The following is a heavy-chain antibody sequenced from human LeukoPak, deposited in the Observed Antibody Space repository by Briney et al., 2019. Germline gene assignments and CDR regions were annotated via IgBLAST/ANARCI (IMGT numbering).Heavy chain of an antibody. V-gene: IGHV4-59*01. CDR3: AGVIYGDYGSWGFDP. D-gene: IGHD4-17*01. CDR2: IYYSGST. J-gene: IGHJ5*02. Sequence: PSETLSLTCTVSGGSISSYYWSWIRQPPGKGLEWIGYIYYSGSTNYNPSLKSRVTISVDTSKNQFSLKLSSVTAADTAVYYCAGVIYGDYGSWGFDPWGRGTLVTVSS. CDR1: GGSISSYY.